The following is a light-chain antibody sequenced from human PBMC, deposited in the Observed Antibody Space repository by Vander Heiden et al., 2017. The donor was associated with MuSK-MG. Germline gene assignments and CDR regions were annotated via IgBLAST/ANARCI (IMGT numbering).Light chain of an antibody. V-gene: IGLV3-21*02. CDR1: NIGSKS. CDR2: DDS. J-gene: IGLJ2*01. Sequence: SYVLTQPHSVSGAPGPTARITSGGNNIGSKSVIWYQQKAGQAPVLVVYDDSDRLSGIPERFSGSNYGNTATVTISRVEAGDEADYYCQVGDRSSDHVVFGGGTKLTVL. CDR3: QVGDRSSDHVV.